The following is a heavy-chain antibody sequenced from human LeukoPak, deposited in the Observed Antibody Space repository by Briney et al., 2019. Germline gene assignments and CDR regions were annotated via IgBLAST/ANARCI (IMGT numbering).Heavy chain of an antibody. V-gene: IGHV1-2*02. J-gene: IGHJ4*02. CDR1: GYTFTGYY. CDR3: ARVRIAVAGKYYFDY. Sequence: SVKVSCKASGYTFTGYYMHWVRQAPGQGLEWMGWINPNSGGTNYAQKFQGRVTMTRDTSISTAYMELSRLRSDDTAVYYCARVRIAVAGKYYFDYWGQGTLVTVYS. CDR2: INPNSGGT. D-gene: IGHD6-19*01.